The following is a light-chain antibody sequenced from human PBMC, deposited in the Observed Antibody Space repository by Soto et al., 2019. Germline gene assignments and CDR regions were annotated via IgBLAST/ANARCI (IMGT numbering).Light chain of an antibody. CDR3: QQSSSAPLT. CDR2: AAS. CDR1: QSISTY. V-gene: IGKV1-39*01. J-gene: IGKJ3*01. Sequence: DIQMTQSSSSLSASEGDRVTITCRASQSISTYLNWYQQKPGKAPKLLIYAASSLQSGVPSRFSGSGSGTEFTRTISSLQPEDFAIYYCQQSSSAPLTFGPGTKVDIK.